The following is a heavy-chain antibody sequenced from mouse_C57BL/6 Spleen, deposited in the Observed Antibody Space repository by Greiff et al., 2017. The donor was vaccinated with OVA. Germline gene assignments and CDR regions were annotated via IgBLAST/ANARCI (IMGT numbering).Heavy chain of an antibody. CDR1: GYTFTDYY. D-gene: IGHD2-4*01. Sequence: EVQLQQSGPELVKISCKASGYTFTDYYMNWVKQSHGKSLEWIGDINPNNGGTSYNQKFKGKATLTVDKSSSTAYMELRSLTSEDSAVYYCARGYYDYDDAFGFAYWGQGTLVTVSA. J-gene: IGHJ3*01. CDR3: ARGYYDYDDAFGFAY. CDR2: INPNNGGT. V-gene: IGHV1-26*01.